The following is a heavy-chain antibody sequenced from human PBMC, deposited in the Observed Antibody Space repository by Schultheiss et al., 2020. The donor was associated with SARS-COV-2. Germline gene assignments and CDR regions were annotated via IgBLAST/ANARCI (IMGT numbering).Heavy chain of an antibody. D-gene: IGHD1-20*01. V-gene: IGHV1-18*04. CDR3: ARAPRITGTTSVSSGFDY. CDR2: ISAYNGNT. Sequence: ASVKVSCETSGFTFRTYGFSWVRQAPGQGLEWMGWISAYNGNTNYAQKLQGRVTMTTDTSTRTAYMELRSLRSDDTAVYYCARAPRITGTTSVSSGFDYWGQGTLVTVSS. CDR1: GFTFRTYG. J-gene: IGHJ4*02.